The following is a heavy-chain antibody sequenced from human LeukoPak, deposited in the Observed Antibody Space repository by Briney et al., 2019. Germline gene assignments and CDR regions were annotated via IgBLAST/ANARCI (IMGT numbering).Heavy chain of an antibody. CDR3: ARDQGRTGTDY. CDR1: GFTFSSYS. Sequence: GGSLRLSCAVSGFTFSSYSMNWVRRAPGKGLEWVSYISSSSSTIYYADSVKGRFTISRDNAKNSLYLQMNSLRAEDTAVYYCARDQGRTGTDYWGQGTLVTVSS. D-gene: IGHD1-1*01. V-gene: IGHV3-48*04. CDR2: ISSSSSTI. J-gene: IGHJ4*02.